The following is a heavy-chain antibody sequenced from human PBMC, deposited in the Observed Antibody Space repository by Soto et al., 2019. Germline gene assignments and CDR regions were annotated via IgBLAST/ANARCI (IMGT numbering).Heavy chain of an antibody. Sequence: GGSLRLSCAASGFTFSSYGMHWVRQAPGKGLEWVAVIWYDGSNKYYADSVKGRFTISRDNSKNTLYLQMNSLRAEDTAVYYCARDGREDGPTEYYFDYWGQGTLVTVSS. J-gene: IGHJ4*02. CDR3: ARDGREDGPTEYYFDY. CDR2: IWYDGSNK. CDR1: GFTFSSYG. V-gene: IGHV3-33*01.